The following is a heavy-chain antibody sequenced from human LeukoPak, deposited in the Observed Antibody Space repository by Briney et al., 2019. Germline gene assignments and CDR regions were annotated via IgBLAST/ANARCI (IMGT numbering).Heavy chain of an antibody. V-gene: IGHV1-2*02. CDR3: ARDYFGWGSVFDY. Sequence: ASVKVSCKASGYTFTGYYMHWVRQAPGQGLEWMGWINPNSGGTNYAQKFQGRVTMTRDTSISTAYMELSRLRSDDTAVYYCARDYFGWGSVFDYWGQGTLVTVSS. D-gene: IGHD3-3*01. CDR1: GYTFTGYY. CDR2: INPNSGGT. J-gene: IGHJ4*02.